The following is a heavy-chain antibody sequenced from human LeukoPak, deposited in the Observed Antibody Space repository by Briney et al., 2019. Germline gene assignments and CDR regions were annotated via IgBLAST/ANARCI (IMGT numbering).Heavy chain of an antibody. V-gene: IGHV3-23*01. Sequence: GGSLRLSCAASGFTFSSYAMSWVRQAPGKGLEWVSAISGSGGSTYYADSVKGRFTISRDNSKNTLYLQMNSLRAEDTAVYYCARESSLLTGYYYFDYWGQGTLVTVSS. D-gene: IGHD3-9*01. CDR2: ISGSGGST. CDR3: ARESSLLTGYYYFDY. CDR1: GFTFSSYA. J-gene: IGHJ4*02.